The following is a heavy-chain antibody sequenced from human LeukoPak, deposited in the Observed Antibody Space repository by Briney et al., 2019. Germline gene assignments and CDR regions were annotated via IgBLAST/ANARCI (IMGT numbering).Heavy chain of an antibody. J-gene: IGHJ4*02. V-gene: IGHV4-34*01. D-gene: IGHD3-16*01. CDR3: ARARSDYTYGYFDY. CDR2: INHSGST. Sequence: PSETLSLTCAVYGGSFSGYYWSWIRQPPGKGLEWIGEINHSGSTNYNPSLKSRVTISVDTSKNQFSLKLSSVTAADTAVYYCARARSDYTYGYFDYWGQGTLVTVSS. CDR1: GGSFSGYY.